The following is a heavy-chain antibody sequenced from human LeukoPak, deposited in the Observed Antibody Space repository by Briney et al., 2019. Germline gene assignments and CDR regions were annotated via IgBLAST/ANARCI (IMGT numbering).Heavy chain of an antibody. J-gene: IGHJ4*02. CDR2: MYDSGST. CDR3: ARVPLGDSYYFDY. D-gene: IGHD2-21*02. Sequence: KPSETLSLTCTVSDGSISSSSYHWGWIRQPPGKGLEWIGNMYDSGSTYYNPSLKSRVTISVDTSKNLFSLKLRSVTAADTAVYYCARVPLGDSYYFDYWGQGTLVTVSS. V-gene: IGHV4-39*07. CDR1: DGSISSSSYH.